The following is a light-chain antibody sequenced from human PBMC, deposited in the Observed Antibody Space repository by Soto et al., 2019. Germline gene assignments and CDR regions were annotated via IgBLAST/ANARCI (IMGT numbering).Light chain of an antibody. J-gene: IGLJ3*02. CDR1: SGHSSYI. CDR3: ETWDSNTHTV. Sequence: QSVLTQSSSASASLGSSVKLTCTLSSGHSSYIIAWHQQQPGKAPRYLMKLEGSGSYNKGSGAPGRFSGSSSGADRYLTISNLPFEDEADYYCETWDSNTHTVFGGGTKLTVL. CDR2: LEGSGSY. V-gene: IGLV4-60*02.